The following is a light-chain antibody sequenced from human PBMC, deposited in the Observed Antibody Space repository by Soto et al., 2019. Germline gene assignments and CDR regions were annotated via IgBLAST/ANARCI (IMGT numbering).Light chain of an antibody. V-gene: IGKV3-11*01. J-gene: IGKJ5*01. Sequence: IVLTQSKATLSLYPGERATLSCRASQSVSSYLGWYQQKPGQAPRLLIYDAYNRATGIPPRFSGSGSGTDFTLTISSLEPEDSAVYYCQQRHMWPITFGQGTRPAI. CDR3: QQRHMWPIT. CDR1: QSVSSY. CDR2: DAY.